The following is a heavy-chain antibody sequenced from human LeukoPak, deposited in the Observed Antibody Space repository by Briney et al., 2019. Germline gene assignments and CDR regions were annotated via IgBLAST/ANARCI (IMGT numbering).Heavy chain of an antibody. CDR2: INPNSGGT. CDR1: GYTFTGYY. D-gene: IGHD5-12*01. J-gene: IGHJ4*02. Sequence: GASVKVSCKASGYTFTGYYMHWVRQAPGQGLEWMGWINPNSGGTNYAQKFQGRVTMTRDTSISTAYMELSRLRSDDTAVYYCARSLRSGYSGYEIIASRGFVDYWGQGTLVTVSS. V-gene: IGHV1-2*02. CDR3: ARSLRSGYSGYEIIASRGFVDY.